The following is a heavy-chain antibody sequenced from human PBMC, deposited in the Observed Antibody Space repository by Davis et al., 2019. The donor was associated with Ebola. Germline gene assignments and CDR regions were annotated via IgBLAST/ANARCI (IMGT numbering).Heavy chain of an antibody. Sequence: AASVKVSCKASGYTFTSYYMHWVRQAPGQGLEWMGRIIPILGIANYAQKFQGRVTITADKSTSTAYMELSSLRSEDTAVYYCARDRYCTGGVCYTRGDYFDYWGQGTLVTVSS. V-gene: IGHV1-69*04. CDR1: GYTFTSYY. CDR2: IIPILGIA. CDR3: ARDRYCTGGVCYTRGDYFDY. J-gene: IGHJ4*02. D-gene: IGHD2-8*02.